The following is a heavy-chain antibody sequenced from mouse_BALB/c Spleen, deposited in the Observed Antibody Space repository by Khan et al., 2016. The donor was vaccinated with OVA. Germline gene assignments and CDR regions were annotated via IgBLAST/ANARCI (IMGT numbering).Heavy chain of an antibody. CDR3: ARQPYYHYNVMDY. CDR1: GFSLTNYG. D-gene: IGHD2-4*01. J-gene: IGHJ4*01. CDR2: IWTDGST. V-gene: IGHV2-6-1*01. Sequence: VMLVESGPGLVAPSQSLSITCTISGFSLTNYGVHWVRQPPGKGLEWLGVIWTDGSTTYNSALKSSLTITKDNSKSQVFLKMNSLQTDDTAIYFCARQPYYHYNVMDYWGQGTSVTVSS.